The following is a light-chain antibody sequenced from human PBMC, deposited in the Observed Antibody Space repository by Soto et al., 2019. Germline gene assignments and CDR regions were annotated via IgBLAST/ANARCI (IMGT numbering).Light chain of an antibody. Sequence: QSVLTQPASVSGSPGQSITISCTGTSSDVGGYNYVSWYQQHPGKAPKLMIYDVSNRPSGVSNRFSGSKSGNTASLTISGLQAEDEADYYCSSYTSSSTVYVFGTGTKDTVL. CDR1: SSDVGGYNY. V-gene: IGLV2-14*01. CDR2: DVS. J-gene: IGLJ1*01. CDR3: SSYTSSSTVYV.